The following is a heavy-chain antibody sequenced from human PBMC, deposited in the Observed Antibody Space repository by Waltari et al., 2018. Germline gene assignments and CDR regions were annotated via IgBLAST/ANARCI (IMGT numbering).Heavy chain of an antibody. CDR3: TRETSSTSHY. CDR1: GDSIRSSDYS. J-gene: IGHJ4*02. CDR2: IYYTGTT. V-gene: IGHV4-39*01. Sequence: QLHLQESGPGLVKPSETLSLTCRVSGDSIRSSDYSWPWIRQPPGKALEWIGSIYYTGTTFYSPSLKSRVTISIDTSKNQFSLKLSSVTATDTALYYCTRETSSTSHYWGQGTLVTVSS. D-gene: IGHD2-2*01.